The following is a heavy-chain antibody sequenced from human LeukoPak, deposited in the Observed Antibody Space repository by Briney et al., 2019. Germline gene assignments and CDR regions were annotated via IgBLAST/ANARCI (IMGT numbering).Heavy chain of an antibody. CDR3: ARSYSSSWYPY. CDR1: GYTFTVYY. CDR2: INPNSGGT. V-gene: IGHV1-2*02. Sequence: ASVTVSCTASGYTFTVYYMHCVRQAPGQGLEWMGCINPNSGGTNYVQKFQGRVTMTRDTSISTAYMELSRLRSADTAVYYCARSYSSSWYPYWGQGTLVTVSS. J-gene: IGHJ4*02. D-gene: IGHD6-13*01.